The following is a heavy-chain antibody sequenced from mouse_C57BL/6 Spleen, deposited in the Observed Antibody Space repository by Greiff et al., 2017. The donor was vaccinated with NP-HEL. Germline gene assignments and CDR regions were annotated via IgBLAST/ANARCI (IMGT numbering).Heavy chain of an antibody. Sequence: VQLQQSGAELVRPGASVTLSCKASGYTFTDYEMHWVKQTPVHGLEWIGAIDPETGGTAYNQKFKGKAILTADKSSSTAYMELRSLTSEDSAVYYGQRYYGSSYGAYWGQGTLVTVSA. CDR2: IDPETGGT. CDR1: GYTFTDYE. J-gene: IGHJ3*01. D-gene: IGHD1-1*01. CDR3: QRYYGSSYGAY. V-gene: IGHV1-15*01.